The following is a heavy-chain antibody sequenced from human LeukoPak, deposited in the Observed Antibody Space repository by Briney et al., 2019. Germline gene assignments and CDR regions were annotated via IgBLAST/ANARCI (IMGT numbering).Heavy chain of an antibody. D-gene: IGHD6-19*01. CDR3: ARDRDSSFDAFDI. CDR1: GYSFTGYG. Sequence: VASVKVSCEASGYSFTGYGISWVRQAPGQGLEWMGWISAYDGTTNYAQQLPGRVTMTTDTSTSTAYMELRSLRSDDTAVYYCARDRDSSFDAFDIWGQGTMVTVSS. CDR2: ISAYDGTT. J-gene: IGHJ3*02. V-gene: IGHV1-18*01.